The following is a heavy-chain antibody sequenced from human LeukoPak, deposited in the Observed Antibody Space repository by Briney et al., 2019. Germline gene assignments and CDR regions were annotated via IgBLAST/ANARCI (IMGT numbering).Heavy chain of an antibody. V-gene: IGHV3-23*01. CDR2: ISQSSTAT. CDR1: GFTFSSHA. Sequence: GGSLRLSCAASGFTFSSHAMSWVRQAPGKGLEWVSAISQSSTATYYGDSVKGRSSISRDDSKNTVYLQINSLRADDTAIYYCAKESPYTSPRNYYFDYWGQGTLVTVSS. D-gene: IGHD1-14*01. J-gene: IGHJ4*02. CDR3: AKESPYTSPRNYYFDY.